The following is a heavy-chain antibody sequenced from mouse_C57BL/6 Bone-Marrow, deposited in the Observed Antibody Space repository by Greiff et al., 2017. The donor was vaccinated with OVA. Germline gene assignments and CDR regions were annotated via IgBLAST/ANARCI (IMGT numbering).Heavy chain of an antibody. CDR2: IYPGSGNT. D-gene: IGHD1-1*01. V-gene: IGHV1-66*01. J-gene: IGHJ2*01. CDR1: GYSFTSYY. Sequence: QVQLQQSGPELVKPGASVKISCKASGYSFTSYYIHWVKQRPGQGLEWIGWIYPGSGNTKYNEKFKGKATLTADTSSSTAYMQLSSLTSEDSAVYYCARWDYLLLRYWGQGTTLTVSS. CDR3: ARWDYLLLRY.